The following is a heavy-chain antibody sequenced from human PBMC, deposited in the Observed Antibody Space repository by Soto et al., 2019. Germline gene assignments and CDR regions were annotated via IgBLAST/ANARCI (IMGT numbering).Heavy chain of an antibody. CDR2: LNPKSGDT. CDR3: ARFGREGGEPDY. Sequence: ASVKVSCKTSGYSFTGYYIHWVRQAPGQGLEWMGWLNPKSGDTGSTQKFQDWVTMTRDTSSSTAYMELSRLRSDDTAVYFCARFGREGGEPDYWG. V-gene: IGHV1-2*04. J-gene: IGHJ4*01. D-gene: IGHD1-26*01. CDR1: GYSFTGYY.